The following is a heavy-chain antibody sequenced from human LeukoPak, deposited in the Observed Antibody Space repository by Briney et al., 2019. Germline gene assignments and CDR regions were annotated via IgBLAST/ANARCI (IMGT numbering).Heavy chain of an antibody. J-gene: IGHJ6*03. D-gene: IGHD3-16*01. Sequence: SETLSLTCAVSGASISSGGYSWSWIRQPAGKGLEWIGRIYTSGSTNYNPSLKSRVTISVDTSKNQFSLKLSSVTAADTAVYYCARDGVITFGGGPYYYYYMDVWGKGTTVTISS. CDR2: IYTSGST. CDR3: ARDGVITFGGGPYYYYYMDV. CDR1: GASISSGGYS. V-gene: IGHV4-61*02.